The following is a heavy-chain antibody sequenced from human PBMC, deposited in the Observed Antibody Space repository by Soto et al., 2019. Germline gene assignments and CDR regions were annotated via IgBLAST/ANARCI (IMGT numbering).Heavy chain of an antibody. V-gene: IGHV3-21*01. CDR3: ASLTNGRWSLYFDY. J-gene: IGHJ4*02. D-gene: IGHD2-8*01. CDR1: GFTFSSYS. Sequence: GGSLRLSCAASGFTFSSYSMNWVRQAPGKGLEWVSSISSSSSYIYYADSVKGRFTISRDNAKNSLYLQMNSLRAEDTAVYYCASLTNGRWSLYFDYWGQGTLVTVSS. CDR2: ISSSSSYI.